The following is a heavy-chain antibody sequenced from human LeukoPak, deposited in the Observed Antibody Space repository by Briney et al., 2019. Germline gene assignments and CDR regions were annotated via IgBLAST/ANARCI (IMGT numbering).Heavy chain of an antibody. CDR3: ARLRRNSDRSGYYYYYDY. J-gene: IGHJ4*02. Sequence: PGGSLRLSCAASGYTFSSYSINWVRQAPGKGLEWVSSISVGSNYIDYADSVRGRFSISRDDARNSLYLQMDSLRGDDTAVYYCARLRRNSDRSGYYYYYDYWGQGTLVTVSS. D-gene: IGHD3-22*01. V-gene: IGHV3-21*01. CDR2: ISVGSNYI. CDR1: GYTFSSYS.